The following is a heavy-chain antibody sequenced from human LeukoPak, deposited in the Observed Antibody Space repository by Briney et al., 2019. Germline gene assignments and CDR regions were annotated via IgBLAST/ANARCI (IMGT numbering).Heavy chain of an antibody. D-gene: IGHD3-10*01. CDR2: IYTSGST. CDR3: ASLTMVRGPFDY. V-gene: IGHV4-61*02. CDR1: GGSISSGSYY. J-gene: IGHJ4*02. Sequence: PSETLSLTCTVSGGSISSGSYYWSWIRQPAGKGLEWIGRIYTSGSTNYNPSLKSRVTISVDTSKNQFSLKLSSVTAADTAVYYCASLTMVRGPFDYWGQGTLVTVSS.